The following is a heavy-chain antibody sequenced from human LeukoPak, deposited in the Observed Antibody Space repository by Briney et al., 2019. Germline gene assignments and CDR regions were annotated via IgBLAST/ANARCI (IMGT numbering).Heavy chain of an antibody. V-gene: IGHV3-21*01. D-gene: IGHD6-13*01. CDR3: ARGSSWYGELAY. Sequence: GGSLRLSCAASGFTFSSYSMNWVRQAPGKGLEWVSPISSSSSYIYYADSVKGRFTISRDNAKNSLYLQMNSLSAEDTAVYYCARGSSWYGELAYWGQGTLVTVSS. CDR2: ISSSSSYI. J-gene: IGHJ4*02. CDR1: GFTFSSYS.